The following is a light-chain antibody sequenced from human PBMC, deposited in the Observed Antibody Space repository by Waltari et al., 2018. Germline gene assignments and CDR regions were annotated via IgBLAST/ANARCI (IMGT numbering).Light chain of an antibody. CDR1: NIGTLN. V-gene: IGLV3-21*02. Sequence: SFVLTQSPSISVAPGPTARISCGGDNIGTLNVYWYQQKPGQAPVLVLFDDSDRPSGIPERFSGSNSGDTATLTISGVEAGDEADYFCQVWDASGDQAVFGGGTKLTVL. CDR3: QVWDASGDQAV. J-gene: IGLJ2*01. CDR2: DDS.